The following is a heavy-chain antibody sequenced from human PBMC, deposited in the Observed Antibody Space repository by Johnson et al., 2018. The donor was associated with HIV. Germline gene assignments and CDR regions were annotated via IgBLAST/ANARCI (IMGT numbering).Heavy chain of an antibody. CDR3: ARDRPSGWPDAFDI. Sequence: QMLLVESGGGVVQPGRSLRLSCAASGFTFSNYGMHLVRQAPGKGPEWVSGISGSGGSTYYADSVKGRFTISRDNSKNTLYLQMNSLRPEDTAMYYCARDRPSGWPDAFDIWGQGKMVTVSS. D-gene: IGHD6-19*01. CDR2: ISGSGGST. J-gene: IGHJ3*02. V-gene: IGHV3-NL1*01. CDR1: GFTFSNYG.